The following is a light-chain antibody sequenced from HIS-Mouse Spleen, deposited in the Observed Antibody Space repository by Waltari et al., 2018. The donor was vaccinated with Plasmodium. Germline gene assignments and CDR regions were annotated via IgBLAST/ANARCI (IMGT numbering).Light chain of an antibody. J-gene: IGLJ2*01. V-gene: IGLV2-8*01. CDR1: SSDVGGYNY. CDR2: EVS. Sequence: QSALTQPPSASGSPGQSVTISCTGTSSDVGGYNYVSWYHQHPGKAPKLMIYEVSKRPSGVPDRFSGAKSGKPASLTVPGLQAEDEADYYCSSYAGSNNLVFGGGTKLTVL. CDR3: SSYAGSNNLV.